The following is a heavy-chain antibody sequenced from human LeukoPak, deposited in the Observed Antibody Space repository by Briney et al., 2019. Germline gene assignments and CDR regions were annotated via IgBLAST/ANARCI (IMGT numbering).Heavy chain of an antibody. D-gene: IGHD4-23*01. V-gene: IGHV1-8*03. CDR2: MNPNSGNT. Sequence: GASVKVSCKASGYTFTKYFMHWLRQAPGQGLEWMGWMNPNSGNTGYAQKFQGRVTITRNTSISTAYMELSSLRSEDTAVYYCARGNTGWGTTVVTSYYYYYMDVWGKGTTVTVSS. J-gene: IGHJ6*03. CDR3: ARGNTGWGTTVVTSYYYYYMDV. CDR1: GYTFTKYF.